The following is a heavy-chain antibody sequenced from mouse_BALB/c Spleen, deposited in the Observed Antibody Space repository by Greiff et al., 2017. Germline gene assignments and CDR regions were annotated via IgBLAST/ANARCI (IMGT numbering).Heavy chain of an antibody. D-gene: IGHD2-4*01. CDR2: ISSGGSYT. V-gene: IGHV5-6*02. CDR3: ARRGLRHGDYFDY. Sequence: EVKVVESGGDLVKPGGSLKLSCAASGFTFSSYGMSWVRQTPDKRLEWVATISSGGSYTYYPDSVKGRFTISRDNAKNTLYLQMSSLKSEDTAMYYCARRGLRHGDYFDYWGQGTTLTVSS. CDR1: GFTFSSYG. J-gene: IGHJ2*01.